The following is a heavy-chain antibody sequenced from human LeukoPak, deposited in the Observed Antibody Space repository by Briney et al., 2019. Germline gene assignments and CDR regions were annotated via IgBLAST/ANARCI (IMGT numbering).Heavy chain of an antibody. CDR2: IYYSGST. D-gene: IGHD3-10*02. CDR3: ARDVRGYGVRNWFDP. Sequence: PSETLSLTCTVSGGSISSYYWSWIRQPPGKGLEWIGYIYYSGSTNYNPSLKSRVTISVDTSKNQFSLKLSSVTAADTAVYYCARDVRGYGVRNWFDPWGQGTLVTVSS. J-gene: IGHJ5*02. V-gene: IGHV4-59*01. CDR1: GGSISSYY.